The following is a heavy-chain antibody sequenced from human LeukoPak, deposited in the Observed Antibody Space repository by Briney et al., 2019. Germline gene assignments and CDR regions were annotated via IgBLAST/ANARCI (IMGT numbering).Heavy chain of an antibody. Sequence: SETLSLTCTVSGGSISSSSYYWGWIRQPPGKGLEWIGSIYYSGSTYYNPSLKSRVTISVDTSKNQFSLKLSSVTAADTAVYYCARGGFDYWGQGTLVTVSS. CDR3: ARGGFDY. CDR2: IYYSGST. J-gene: IGHJ4*02. V-gene: IGHV4-39*07. CDR1: GGSISSSSYY.